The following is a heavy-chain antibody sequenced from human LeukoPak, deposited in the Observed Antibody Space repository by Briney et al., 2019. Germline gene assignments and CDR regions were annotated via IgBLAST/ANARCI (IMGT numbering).Heavy chain of an antibody. V-gene: IGHV1-46*01. Sequence: GASVKVSCKASGYTFTSNYIHWVRQAPGQGLGWMGMIYPRDGSTSYAQKFQGRATVTRDTSTSTVHMELSGLRSEDTAVYYCARDQEGFDYWGQGTLVTVSS. CDR3: ARDQEGFDY. CDR2: IYPRDGST. J-gene: IGHJ4*02. CDR1: GYTFTSNY.